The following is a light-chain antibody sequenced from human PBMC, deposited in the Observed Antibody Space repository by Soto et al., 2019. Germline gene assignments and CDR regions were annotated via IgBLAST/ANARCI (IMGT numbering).Light chain of an antibody. CDR3: QQYGT. CDR2: DAS. Sequence: DIQMTQSPSSLSASVGDRVTITCQASQDISNYLNWYQQKPGKAPKLLIYDASNLETGVPSRFSGSGSGTDFTFTISSLQPEDIATYYCQQYGTFGQGTRWIS. V-gene: IGKV1-33*01. CDR1: QDISNY. J-gene: IGKJ1*01.